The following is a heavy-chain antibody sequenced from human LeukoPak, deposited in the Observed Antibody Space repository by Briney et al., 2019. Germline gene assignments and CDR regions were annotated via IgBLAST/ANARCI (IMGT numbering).Heavy chain of an antibody. CDR1: GFTFTKYW. V-gene: IGHV3-7*01. J-gene: IGHJ4*02. CDR2: INQDGSQK. Sequence: PGGSLRLSCSASGFTFTKYWMSWIRQLPGQGLEWVANINQDGSQKYYVDSVKGRFTNSRDNAKNSLYLQMNSLRGEDTAVYYCAKDEYYDFWSGYRKIDYWGQGTLVTVSS. CDR3: AKDEYYDFWSGYRKIDY. D-gene: IGHD3-3*01.